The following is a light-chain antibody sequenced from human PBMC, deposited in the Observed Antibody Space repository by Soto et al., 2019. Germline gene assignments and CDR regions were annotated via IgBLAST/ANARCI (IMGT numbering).Light chain of an antibody. CDR2: GAS. V-gene: IGKV3-20*01. J-gene: IGKJ1*01. Sequence: EIVLTQSPGTLSLSPGERATLSCRASQSVSSSYLAWYQQKPGQAPRLLIYGASSRATGIPDRFSGSGSGTDFTLTISRLDPEDFAVYYRQHLRWTFGQGTKVEIK. CDR3: QHLRWT. CDR1: QSVSSSY.